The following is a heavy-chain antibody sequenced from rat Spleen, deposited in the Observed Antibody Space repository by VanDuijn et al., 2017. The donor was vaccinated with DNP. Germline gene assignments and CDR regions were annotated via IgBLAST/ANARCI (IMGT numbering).Heavy chain of an antibody. Sequence: EVQLVESGGGLVQPGNSLKLSCAASGLTFSDYNMAWVRQAPKKGLEWVATISSDGRSTYYRDSVKGRFTISRDNAENTLYLQMDSLRSEDTATYYCARPDYWGQGVMVTVSS. J-gene: IGHJ2*01. CDR3: ARPDY. CDR2: ISSDGRST. V-gene: IGHV5-7*01. CDR1: GLTFSDYN.